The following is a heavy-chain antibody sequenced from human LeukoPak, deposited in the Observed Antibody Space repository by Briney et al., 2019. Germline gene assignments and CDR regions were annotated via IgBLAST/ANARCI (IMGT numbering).Heavy chain of an antibody. CDR3: ACYYDRTGYHDAFDI. CDR2: IYYSGST. D-gene: IGHD3-22*01. Sequence: PSETLSLTCTVSGGSISTYYWSWIRQPPGKGLEWIGYIYYSGSTNYNPSLKSRVTISVDTSKNQFSLKLSSVTAADTAVYYCACYYDRTGYHDAFDIWGQGTMVTVSS. V-gene: IGHV4-59*08. CDR1: GGSISTYY. J-gene: IGHJ3*02.